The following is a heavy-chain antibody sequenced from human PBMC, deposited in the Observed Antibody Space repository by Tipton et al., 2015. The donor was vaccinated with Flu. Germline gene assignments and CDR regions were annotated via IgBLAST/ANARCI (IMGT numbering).Heavy chain of an antibody. Sequence: TLSLTCTVSNGTISSYYWSWIRQPAGKGLEWIGRIHSSGGTNYNPSLKSRVTMSVDTSKNQFSLKVNSVTAADTAVYYCASGVCSRSTCPKGGFDNWGQGTLVVVSS. V-gene: IGHV4-4*07. CDR3: ASGVCSRSTCPKGGFDN. CDR2: IHSSGGT. CDR1: NGTISSYY. D-gene: IGHD2-2*01. J-gene: IGHJ4*02.